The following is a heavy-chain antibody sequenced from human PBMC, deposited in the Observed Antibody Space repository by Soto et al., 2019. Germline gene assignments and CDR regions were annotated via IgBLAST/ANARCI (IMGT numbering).Heavy chain of an antibody. V-gene: IGHV3-15*05. D-gene: IGHD1-26*01. CDR1: GFNFSNGW. CDR2: IRSKVHGETT. J-gene: IGHJ4*02. CDR3: STDEWD. Sequence: EVQLVESGGGLVKPGGSLRLSCAASGFNFSNGWMSWVRQAPGKGLEWVGRIRSKVHGETTDYAAHVKGRITISRDDSKNTLSLQRHSLQTEDPPVYYCSTDEWDWGQGTLVTVSS.